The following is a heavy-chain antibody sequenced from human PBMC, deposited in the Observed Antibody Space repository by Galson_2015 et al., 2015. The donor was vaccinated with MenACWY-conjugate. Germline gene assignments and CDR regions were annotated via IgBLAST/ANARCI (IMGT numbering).Heavy chain of an antibody. CDR1: GGSISSGGYY. CDR3: ARDGSNLTAFDI. D-gene: IGHD3-10*01. V-gene: IGHV4-31*03. Sequence: TLSLTCTVSGGSISSGGYYWSWIRQHPGKGLEWIGYIYYSGSTYYNPSLKSRVTISVDTSKNQFSLKLSSVTAADTAVYYCARDGSNLTAFDIWGQGTMVTVSS. J-gene: IGHJ3*02. CDR2: IYYSGST.